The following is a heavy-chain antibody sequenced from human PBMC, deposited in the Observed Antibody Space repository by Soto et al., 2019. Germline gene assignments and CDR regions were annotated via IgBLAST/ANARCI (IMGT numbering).Heavy chain of an antibody. CDR2: IYYSGSA. D-gene: IGHD2-2*01. J-gene: IGHJ3*02. V-gene: IGHV4-59*08. CDR1: GGSISSYY. CDR3: ARPIQYCSSTSCFVSAFDI. Sequence: SETLSLTCTVSGGSISSYYWSWIRQPPGKGLEWIGYIYYSGSANYNPSLKSRVTISVDTSKNQFSLKLSSVTAADTAVYYCARPIQYCSSTSCFVSAFDIWGQGTVVTVSS.